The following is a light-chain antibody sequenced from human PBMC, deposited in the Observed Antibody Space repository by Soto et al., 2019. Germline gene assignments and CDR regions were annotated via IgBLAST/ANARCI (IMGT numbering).Light chain of an antibody. Sequence: NFMLTQPHSVSESPGKTVIISCTRSSGSIASNYVQWYQQRPGSSHTTVIYEDNQRPSGVPDRFSGSIDSSSNSASLTISGLETDDEADYYCQSYDATNQVFGGGTKVTVL. CDR2: EDN. V-gene: IGLV6-57*01. CDR3: QSYDATNQV. CDR1: SGSIASNY. J-gene: IGLJ3*02.